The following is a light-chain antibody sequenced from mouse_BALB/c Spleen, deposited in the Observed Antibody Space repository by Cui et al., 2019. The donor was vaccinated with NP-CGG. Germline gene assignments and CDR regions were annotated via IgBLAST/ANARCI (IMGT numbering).Light chain of an antibody. CDR1: TGAVTTSNY. J-gene: IGLJ1*01. V-gene: IGLV1*01. CDR2: GTN. CDR3: ALWYSNHWV. Sequence: QAVVTQESALTTSPGETVTLTCRSGTGAVTTSNYANWVQEKPDHLFTGLIGGTNNRAPGVPARFSGSLIGDKAALTITGAQTEYEAIYFCALWYSNHWVFGGGTKLTVL.